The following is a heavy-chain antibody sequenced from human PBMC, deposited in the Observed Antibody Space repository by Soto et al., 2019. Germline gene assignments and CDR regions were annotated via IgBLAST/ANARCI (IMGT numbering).Heavy chain of an antibody. D-gene: IGHD6-6*01. CDR3: ARDTPASARRGYYFDY. V-gene: IGHV3-7*01. Sequence: EVQLVESGGGLVQPGGSLRLSCAASGFTFSSYWMSWVRQAPGKGLEWVANIKQDGSEKYYVDSVKGRFTISRDNAKNSLYLQMNSLRAEDTAVYYCARDTPASARRGYYFDYWGQGTLVTVSS. CDR1: GFTFSSYW. CDR2: IKQDGSEK. J-gene: IGHJ4*02.